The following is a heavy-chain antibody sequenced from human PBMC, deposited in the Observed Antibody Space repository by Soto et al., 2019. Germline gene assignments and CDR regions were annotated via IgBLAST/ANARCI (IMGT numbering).Heavy chain of an antibody. V-gene: IGHV1-8*01. D-gene: IGHD2-15*01. CDR2: MNPNSGNT. CDR1: GYTVTSYD. CDR3: ARRRRYCSGGSCYGWVRFDP. J-gene: IGHJ5*02. Sequence: ASVKVSGKASGYTVTSYDINCVRRATGQVLEWMGWMNPNSGNTGYAQKFQGRVTMTRNTSISTAYMELSSLRSEDTAVYYCARRRRYCSGGSCYGWVRFDPWGQGTLVTVSS.